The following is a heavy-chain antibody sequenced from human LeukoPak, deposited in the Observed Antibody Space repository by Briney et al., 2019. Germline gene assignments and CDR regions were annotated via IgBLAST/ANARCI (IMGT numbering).Heavy chain of an antibody. J-gene: IGHJ4*02. CDR2: IYPGDSDT. V-gene: IGHV5-51*01. Sequence: GESLQISCKGSGYRFTSYWIGWVRQMPGKGLEWMGIIYPGDSDTRYSPSFQGQVTMSADKSISTAYLQWSSLKDSDTAMYYCARQLCSGGSCYLDYWGQGTLVTVSS. CDR1: GYRFTSYW. D-gene: IGHD2-15*01. CDR3: ARQLCSGGSCYLDY.